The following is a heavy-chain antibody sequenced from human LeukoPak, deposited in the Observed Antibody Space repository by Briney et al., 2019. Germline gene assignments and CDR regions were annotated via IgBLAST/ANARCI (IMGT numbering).Heavy chain of an antibody. J-gene: IGHJ4*02. CDR3: ARRYTNYAPLDY. V-gene: IGHV4-34*01. Sequence: SETLSLTCAVYGGSFSGYYWSWIRQPPGKGLEWIGEIYHSGGTNYNPSLKSRVTISVDTSKNQFSLKLSSVTAADTAVHYCARRYTNYAPLDYWGQGTLVTVSS. CDR2: IYHSGGT. CDR1: GGSFSGYY. D-gene: IGHD1-1*01.